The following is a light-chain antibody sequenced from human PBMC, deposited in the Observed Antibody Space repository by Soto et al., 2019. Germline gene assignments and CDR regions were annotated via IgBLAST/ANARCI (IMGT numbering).Light chain of an antibody. Sequence: QSVLTQPASVSGSPGQSITISCTGTSSDVGGYNYVSWYQRHPGKAPKLMIYEVSNRPSGVSNRFSGSKSGNTAPLTISGLQAEDEADYYCTSYTSSITYVFGTGTKVTVL. V-gene: IGLV2-14*01. CDR2: EVS. CDR3: TSYTSSITYV. J-gene: IGLJ1*01. CDR1: SSDVGGYNY.